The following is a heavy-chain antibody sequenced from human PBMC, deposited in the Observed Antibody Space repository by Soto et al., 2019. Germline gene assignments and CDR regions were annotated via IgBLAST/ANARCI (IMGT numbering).Heavy chain of an antibody. J-gene: IGHJ4*02. V-gene: IGHV3-7*01. CDR3: ASARITIFGVVDY. CDR1: GFTFSSYW. D-gene: IGHD3-3*01. Sequence: GGSLRLSCAASGFTFSSYWMSWVRQAPGKGLEWVANIKQDGSEKYYVDSVKGRFTISRDNAKNSLYLQMNSLRAEDTAVYYCASARITIFGVVDYWGQGTLVTVSS. CDR2: IKQDGSEK.